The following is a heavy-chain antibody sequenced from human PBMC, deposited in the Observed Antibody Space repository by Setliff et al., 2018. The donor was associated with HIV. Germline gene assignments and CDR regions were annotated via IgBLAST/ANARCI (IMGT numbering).Heavy chain of an antibody. V-gene: IGHV1-2*02. CDR2: VNPNSGDA. CDR3: AGNFGLSPSGKYYYYYGMDI. J-gene: IGHJ6*02. D-gene: IGHD3-10*01. Sequence: ASVKVSCKASGYTFTGYNLHWLRQAPGQGLEWLGWVNPNSGDAIYAQNFQGRVTMTRDTSINAAYMELRGLRSDDTAVYYCAGNFGLSPSGKYYYYYGMDIWGQGTTVTVSS. CDR1: GYTFTGYN.